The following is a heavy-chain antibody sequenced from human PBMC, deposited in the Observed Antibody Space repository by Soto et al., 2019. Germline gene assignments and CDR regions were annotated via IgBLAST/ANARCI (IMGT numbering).Heavy chain of an antibody. CDR1: GYTFTSYG. Sequence: ASVKVSCKASGYTFTSYGISWVRQAPGQGLEWMGWISAYNGNTNYAQKLQGRVTMTTDTSTSTAYVELRSLRSDDTAVYYCARGDMDTAMVYYFDYWGQGTLVTVSS. V-gene: IGHV1-18*01. D-gene: IGHD5-18*01. CDR2: ISAYNGNT. J-gene: IGHJ4*02. CDR3: ARGDMDTAMVYYFDY.